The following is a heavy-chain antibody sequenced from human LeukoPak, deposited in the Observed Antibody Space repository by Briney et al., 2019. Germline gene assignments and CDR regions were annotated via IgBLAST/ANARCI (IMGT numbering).Heavy chain of an antibody. CDR2: IYYSGST. D-gene: IGHD3-22*01. CDR3: ARDHYYDRSGRGYYYYYMDV. J-gene: IGHJ6*03. Sequence: SETLSLTCTVSGGSISSYYWSWIRQPPGKGLEWIGYIYYSGSTNYNPSLKSRVTISVDTSKNQFSLKLSSVTAADTAVYYCARDHYYDRSGRGYYYYYMDVWGKGTTVTVSS. CDR1: GGSISSYY. V-gene: IGHV4-59*01.